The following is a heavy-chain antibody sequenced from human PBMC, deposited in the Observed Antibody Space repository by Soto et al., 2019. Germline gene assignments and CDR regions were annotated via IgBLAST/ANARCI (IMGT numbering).Heavy chain of an antibody. CDR3: AKWIQYCSSTSCYADY. J-gene: IGHJ4*02. Sequence: PGGSLRLSCAASGFTFSSYAMSWVRQAPGKGLEWVSAISGSGGSTYYADSVKGRFTISRDNSKNTLYLQMNSLRAEDTAVYYCAKWIQYCSSTSCYADYWGQGTLVTVSS. V-gene: IGHV3-23*01. CDR2: ISGSGGST. D-gene: IGHD2-2*01. CDR1: GFTFSSYA.